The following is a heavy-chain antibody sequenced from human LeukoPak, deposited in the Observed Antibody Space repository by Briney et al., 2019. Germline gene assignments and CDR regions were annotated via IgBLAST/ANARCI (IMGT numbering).Heavy chain of an antibody. CDR2: ICYSGSS. CDR1: GGSISSYY. V-gene: IGHV4-59*01. J-gene: IGHJ3*02. CDR3: AKMLCSRTSCYGFDI. D-gene: IGHD2-2*01. Sequence: SETLSLTCTVSGGSISSYYWSWIRQPPGKGLEWISYICYSGSSNYNPSLKSRVTISLVTSKNQNSLRLSSVTAADTAVYYCAKMLCSRTSCYGFDIWGQGTMVTVSS.